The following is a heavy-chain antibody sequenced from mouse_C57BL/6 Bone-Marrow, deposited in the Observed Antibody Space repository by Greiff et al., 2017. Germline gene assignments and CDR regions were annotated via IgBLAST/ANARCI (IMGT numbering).Heavy chain of an antibody. J-gene: IGHJ2*01. CDR3: ARKVYYYGSSYHYFDY. Sequence: QVQLKESGAELARPGASVKLSCKASGYTFTSYGISWVKQRTGQGLEWIGELYPRSGNTYYNEKFKGKATLTADKSSSTAYMELRSLTSEDSAVYFCARKVYYYGSSYHYFDYWGQGTTLTVSS. V-gene: IGHV1-81*01. D-gene: IGHD1-1*01. CDR2: LYPRSGNT. CDR1: GYTFTSYG.